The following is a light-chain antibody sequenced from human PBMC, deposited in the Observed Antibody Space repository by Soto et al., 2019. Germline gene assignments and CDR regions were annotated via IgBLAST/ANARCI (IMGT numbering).Light chain of an antibody. CDR1: QSISSY. CDR3: QQSYSTPFT. V-gene: IGKV1-39*01. CDR2: AAS. Sequence: DIQMTQSPSSLSASLGDRVTITCRASQSISSYLNWYQQKPGKAPKLLIYAASSLQSGVPSRFSGSGSGTDLTLTISSLQPEDFATYYCQQSYSTPFTFVGGTKVDI. J-gene: IGKJ4*01.